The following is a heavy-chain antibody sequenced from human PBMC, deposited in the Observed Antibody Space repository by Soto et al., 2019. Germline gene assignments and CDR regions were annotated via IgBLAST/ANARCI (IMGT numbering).Heavy chain of an antibody. Sequence: VQVLESGGDLVQPGGSLRLSCVASGFSFSSYAMSWVRQAPGKGLESVSVISGSGGSTYYADSVKGRFTISRDNSRNTLYLQMNSLTDEDTAVYYCAAPLVRATRHWGFDVWGQGTTVTVSS. D-gene: IGHD7-27*01. CDR3: AAPLVRATRHWGFDV. V-gene: IGHV3-23*01. CDR1: GFSFSSYA. CDR2: ISGSGGST. J-gene: IGHJ6*02.